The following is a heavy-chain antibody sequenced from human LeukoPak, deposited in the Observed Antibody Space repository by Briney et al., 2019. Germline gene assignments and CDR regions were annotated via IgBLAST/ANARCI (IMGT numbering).Heavy chain of an antibody. Sequence: PGGSLRLSCAASGFTFSSYLMHWVRQAPGKGLVWVSRINSDGSSTSYADSVKGRFTISRDNAKNTLYLQMNSLGAEDTAVYYCARGTGTGLFDIWGQGTMVTVSS. CDR2: INSDGSST. CDR3: ARGTGTGLFDI. V-gene: IGHV3-74*01. J-gene: IGHJ3*02. CDR1: GFTFSSYL. D-gene: IGHD3/OR15-3a*01.